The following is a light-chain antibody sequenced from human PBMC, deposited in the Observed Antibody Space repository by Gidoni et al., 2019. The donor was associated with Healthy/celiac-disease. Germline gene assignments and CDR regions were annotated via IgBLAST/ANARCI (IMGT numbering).Light chain of an antibody. CDR2: GAY. CDR3: QQYGSPWT. CDR1: QSVSSSY. V-gene: IGKV3-20*01. J-gene: IGKJ1*01. Sequence: EIVLTQSPGTLSLSPGERATLSCRASQSVSSSYLAWYQQKPGQAPRLLIYGAYSRATGIPDRFSGSGSGTDFTLTISRLEPEDFAVYYCQQYGSPWTFGQGTKMEIK.